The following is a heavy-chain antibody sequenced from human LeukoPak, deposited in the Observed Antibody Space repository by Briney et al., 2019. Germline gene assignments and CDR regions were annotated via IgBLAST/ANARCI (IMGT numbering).Heavy chain of an antibody. CDR3: ARGYYYDSSGFDY. CDR2: IYYSGST. CDR1: GVSISSYY. V-gene: IGHV4-59*08. Sequence: PSETLSLTCTVSGVSISSYYWSWIRQPPGKGLEWIGNIYYSGSTKYNPSLKSRVTISVDTSKNHFSLKLSSVTAADTAVYYCARGYYYDSSGFDYWGQGALVTVSS. D-gene: IGHD3-22*01. J-gene: IGHJ4*02.